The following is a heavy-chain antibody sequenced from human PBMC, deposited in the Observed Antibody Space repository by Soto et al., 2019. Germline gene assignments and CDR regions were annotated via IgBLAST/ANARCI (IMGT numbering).Heavy chain of an antibody. J-gene: IGHJ6*03. CDR2: TYYRSKWYN. D-gene: IGHD6-6*01. CDR1: GDSVSSNSAA. V-gene: IGHV6-1*01. CDR3: ARALPSSIAARYYMDV. Sequence: SPTLSLTCAISGDSVSSNSAAWNWIRQSPSRGLEWLGRTYYRSKWYNDYAVSVKSRITINPDTSKNQFSLQLNSVTPEDTAVYYCARALPSSIAARYYMDVWGKGTTVTVSS.